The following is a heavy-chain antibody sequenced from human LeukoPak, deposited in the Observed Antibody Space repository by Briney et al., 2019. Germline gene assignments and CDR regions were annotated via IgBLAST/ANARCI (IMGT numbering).Heavy chain of an antibody. Sequence: GSVKVSCKASGYTFTGYYMHWVRQAPGQGLEWMGWINPNSGGTNYAQKFQGRVTMTRDTSISTAYMELSRLRSDDTAVYYCARVGGSYSAAFDIWGQGTMVTVSS. J-gene: IGHJ3*02. D-gene: IGHD1-26*01. CDR2: INPNSGGT. V-gene: IGHV1-2*02. CDR1: GYTFTGYY. CDR3: ARVGGSYSAAFDI.